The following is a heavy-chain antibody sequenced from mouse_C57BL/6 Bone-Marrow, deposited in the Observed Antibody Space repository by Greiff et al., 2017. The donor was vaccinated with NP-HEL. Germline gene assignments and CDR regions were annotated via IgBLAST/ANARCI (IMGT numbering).Heavy chain of an antibody. CDR2: IDPENGDT. V-gene: IGHV14-4*01. Sequence: VQLQQSGAELVRPGASVKLSCTASGFTITNDYMHWVKQRPEQGLEWIGWIDPENGDTDYASKFQGKATITADTSSNTAYLQLSSLTSEDTAVYYCTLYSNYVPWFAYWGKGTLVTVSA. J-gene: IGHJ3*01. CDR1: GFTITNDY. D-gene: IGHD2-5*01. CDR3: TLYSNYVPWFAY.